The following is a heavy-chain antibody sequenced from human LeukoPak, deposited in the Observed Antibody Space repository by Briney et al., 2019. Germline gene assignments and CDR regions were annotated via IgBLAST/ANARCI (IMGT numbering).Heavy chain of an antibody. CDR2: IYHSGST. CDR3: ARGYYYGSGSYYTENWFDP. J-gene: IGHJ5*02. D-gene: IGHD3-10*01. CDR1: GGSISSGGYS. Sequence: PSETLSLTCAVSGGSISSGGYSWSWIRQPPGKGLEWIGYIYHSGSTYYNPSLKSRVTISVDRSKNQFSLKLSSVTAADTAVYYCARGYYYGSGSYYTENWFDPWGQGTLVTVSS. V-gene: IGHV4-30-2*01.